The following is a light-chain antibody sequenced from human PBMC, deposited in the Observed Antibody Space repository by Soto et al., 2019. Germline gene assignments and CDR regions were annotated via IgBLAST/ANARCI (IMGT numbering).Light chain of an antibody. V-gene: IGKV1-5*01. CDR2: EAS. CDR1: QSISSW. J-gene: IGKJ4*01. CDR3: QQYTNFPLT. Sequence: DIQMTQDPSTLSASVGDRVSITFRASQSISSWLAWYQQKPGKAPKLLIHEASRLETGVPSRFSGSESGTEFTLTISGLHAEDSATYYCQQYTNFPLTFGGGTKVDIK.